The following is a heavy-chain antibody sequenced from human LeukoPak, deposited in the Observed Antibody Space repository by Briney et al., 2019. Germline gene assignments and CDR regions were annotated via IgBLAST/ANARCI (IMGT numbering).Heavy chain of an antibody. J-gene: IGHJ4*02. Sequence: ETLSLTCAVYGGSFSGYYWSWIRQPPGKGLEWIGEINHSGSTNYNPSLKSRVTMSVDTSKNQFSLKLSSVTAADTAVYYCASSVGVRGTDYWGQGTLVTVSS. D-gene: IGHD3-10*01. CDR3: ASSVGVRGTDY. CDR2: INHSGST. V-gene: IGHV4-34*01. CDR1: GGSFSGYY.